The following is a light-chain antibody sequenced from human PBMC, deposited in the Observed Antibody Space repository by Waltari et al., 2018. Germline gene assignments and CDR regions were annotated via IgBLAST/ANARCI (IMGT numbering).Light chain of an antibody. Sequence: DIQMTQSPSFLSASVGDRVTITCQASQDISNYLNWYQQKPGKAHKLLIYDASNLETGFPSRFSGSGSGTDFTFTISSLQPEDIATYYCQQYDNLPLTFGGGTKVEIK. CDR1: QDISNY. J-gene: IGKJ4*01. CDR3: QQYDNLPLT. V-gene: IGKV1-33*01. CDR2: DAS.